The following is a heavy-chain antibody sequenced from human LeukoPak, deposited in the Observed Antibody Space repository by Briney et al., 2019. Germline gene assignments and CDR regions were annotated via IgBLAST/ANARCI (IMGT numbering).Heavy chain of an antibody. CDR1: GFTFSSYA. CDR3: ARDGGVPAAKTYYFDY. Sequence: GGSLRLSCAASGFTFSSYAMHWVRQAPGKGLEWVAVISYDGSNKYYADSVKGRFTISRDNSKNTLYLQMNSLRAEDTAVYYWARDGGVPAAKTYYFDYWGQGTRVTVSA. J-gene: IGHJ4*02. V-gene: IGHV3-30-3*01. D-gene: IGHD2-2*01. CDR2: ISYDGSNK.